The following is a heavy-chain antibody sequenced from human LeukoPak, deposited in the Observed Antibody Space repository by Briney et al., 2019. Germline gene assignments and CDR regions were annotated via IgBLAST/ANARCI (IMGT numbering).Heavy chain of an antibody. Sequence: GGSLRLSCEASGFTFTSYAMHWVRQTPGKGLEWVSSISASGSGTFYTDSMNGRFTISTDNAKKTFFLQMKNLRPGDTALYYCAKGRDTSGRQNFDFWGQGTLVTVSS. CDR1: GFTFTSYA. CDR3: AKGRDTSGRQNFDF. D-gene: IGHD6-19*01. J-gene: IGHJ4*02. CDR2: ISASGSGT. V-gene: IGHV3-23*01.